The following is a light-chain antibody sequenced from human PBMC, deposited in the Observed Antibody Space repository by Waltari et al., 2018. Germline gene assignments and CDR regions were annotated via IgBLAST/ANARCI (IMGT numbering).Light chain of an antibody. Sequence: SYELTQPPSVAVSPGQTARITRSGEALPKKYAHSYQQKSNLAPLLVIQEDSKRPSGIPERFSGSSSGTVATLTISGAQVEDEGDYYCYSTDSSGNHWVFGGGTKLTVL. CDR1: ALPKKY. J-gene: IGLJ3*02. CDR3: YSTDSSGNHWV. V-gene: IGLV3-10*01. CDR2: EDS.